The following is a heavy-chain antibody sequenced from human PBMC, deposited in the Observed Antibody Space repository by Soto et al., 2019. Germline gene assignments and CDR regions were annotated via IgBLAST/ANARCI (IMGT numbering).Heavy chain of an antibody. J-gene: IGHJ5*02. V-gene: IGHV1-69*06. Sequence: QVQLVQSEAEVKKPGSSVRVSCKSSGGTVSSYSLSWLRQAPGQGLEWVGGILPLRQTPKYAQKFQGRVKISVDRITNTGYMDLTRLTSEDTAGYYWASPIDGVGFLEWLPFDGWGQWTLVTVSS. CDR3: ASPIDGVGFLEWLPFDG. D-gene: IGHD3-3*01. CDR1: GGTVSSYS. CDR2: ILPLRQTP.